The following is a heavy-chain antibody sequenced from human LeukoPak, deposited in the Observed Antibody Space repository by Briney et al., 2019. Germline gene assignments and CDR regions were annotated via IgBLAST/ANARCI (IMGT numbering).Heavy chain of an antibody. CDR1: GFTFSSYG. CDR2: ISYDGINK. CDR3: AKNGVVAARWDDYYYMDV. V-gene: IGHV3-30*18. D-gene: IGHD2-15*01. J-gene: IGHJ6*03. Sequence: PGGSLRLSCAASGFTFSSYGLHWVRQAPGKGLEWVAVISYDGINKYYADSVKGRFTISRDNSKNTLYLQMNSLRAEDTAVYYCAKNGVVAARWDDYYYMDVWGKGTTVTISS.